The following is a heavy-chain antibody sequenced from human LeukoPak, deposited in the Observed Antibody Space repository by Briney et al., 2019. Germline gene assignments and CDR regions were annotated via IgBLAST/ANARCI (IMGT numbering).Heavy chain of an antibody. Sequence: PSETLSLTCAVSGGSISSGGYSWSWIRQPPGKGLEWIGYIYHSGSTYYNPSLESRVTISVDRSKNQFSLKLSSVTAADTAVYYCARAPRSVIRSSGYWPHWGQGTLVTVSS. J-gene: IGHJ4*02. V-gene: IGHV4-30-2*01. CDR1: GGSISSGGYS. D-gene: IGHD3-22*01. CDR2: IYHSGST. CDR3: ARAPRSVIRSSGYWPH.